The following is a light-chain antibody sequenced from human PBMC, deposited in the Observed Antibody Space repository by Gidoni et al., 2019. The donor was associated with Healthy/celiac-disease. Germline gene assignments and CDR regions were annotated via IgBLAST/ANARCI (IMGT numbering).Light chain of an antibody. V-gene: IGKV1-27*01. CDR2: AAS. CDR3: QKYNSAPRT. Sequence: DIQITQSPSSLSASVGDRFTITCRASQGISNYLAWYQQKPGKVPKLLIYAASTLQSGVPSRFSGSGSGTDFTLTISSLKPEDVATYYCQKYNSAPRTFGQGTRLEIK. CDR1: QGISNY. J-gene: IGKJ5*01.